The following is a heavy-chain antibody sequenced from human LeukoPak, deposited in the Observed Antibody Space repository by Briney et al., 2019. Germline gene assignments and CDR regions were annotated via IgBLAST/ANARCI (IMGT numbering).Heavy chain of an antibody. Sequence: PSETLSLTCTVSGGSISSYYWSWIRQPPGKGLEWIGYIYYSGSTNYNPSLKSRVTISVDTSKNQFSLKLSSVTAAGTAVYYCARCGIAAAGTYYYYGMDVWGQGTTVTVSS. CDR3: ARCGIAAAGTYYYYGMDV. CDR2: IYYSGST. CDR1: GGSISSYY. J-gene: IGHJ6*02. V-gene: IGHV4-59*08. D-gene: IGHD6-13*01.